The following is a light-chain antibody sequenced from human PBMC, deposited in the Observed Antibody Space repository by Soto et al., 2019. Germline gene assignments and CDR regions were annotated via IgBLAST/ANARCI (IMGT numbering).Light chain of an antibody. J-gene: IGKJ4*01. V-gene: IGKV1-5*03. CDR2: KAS. Sequence: DSQMTQSLSTLSASVGDRVTITCRASQSISSWLAWYQQKPGKAPKLLIYKASSLEGGVPSRFSGSGSGTDFTLTISSLQPDDFATYYCQQYPSYSLTFGGGTKVDIK. CDR3: QQYPSYSLT. CDR1: QSISSW.